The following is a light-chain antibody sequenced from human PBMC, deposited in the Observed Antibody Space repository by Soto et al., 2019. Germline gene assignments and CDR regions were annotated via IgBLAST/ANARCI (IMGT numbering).Light chain of an antibody. J-gene: IGKJ1*01. Sequence: ETVLTQSPGTLSLSPGERATLSCRASQDIRSNYLAWYRQTPGQAPRLLIYGASKRASGIADRFSGSGSGTYFTLIISRLEPEDFALYYCQQYDRSPWTFGQGTKVEIK. CDR3: QQYDRSPWT. CDR1: QDIRSNY. CDR2: GAS. V-gene: IGKV3-20*01.